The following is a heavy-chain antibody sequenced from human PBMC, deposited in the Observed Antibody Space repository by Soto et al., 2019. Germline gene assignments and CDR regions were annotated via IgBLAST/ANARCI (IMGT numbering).Heavy chain of an antibody. CDR2: INHSGST. CDR3: ARAVRRASSRSNYYYYMDV. CDR1: GGSFSGYY. V-gene: IGHV4-34*01. J-gene: IGHJ6*03. Sequence: PSETLSLTCAVYGGSFSGYYWSWIRQPPGKGLEWIGEINHSGSTNYNPSLKSRVTISVDTSKNQFSLKLSSVTAADTAVYYCARAVRRASSRSNYYYYMDVWGKGTTVTVSS. D-gene: IGHD6-13*01.